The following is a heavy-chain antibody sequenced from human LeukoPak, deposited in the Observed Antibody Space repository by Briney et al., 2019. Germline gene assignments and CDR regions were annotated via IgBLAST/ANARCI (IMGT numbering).Heavy chain of an antibody. CDR2: ISAYTGST. D-gene: IGHD1-26*01. Sequence: ASVEVSCKASGYSFINYGLTWVRQAPGQGFEWMGWISAYTGSTNYAQKLQGRVTMPTDPSTSTAYMDLMSLRSDDTAVYYCARTVGATGAFDIRGQGTMVIVSS. CDR3: ARTVGATGAFDI. CDR1: GYSFINYG. V-gene: IGHV1-18*01. J-gene: IGHJ3*02.